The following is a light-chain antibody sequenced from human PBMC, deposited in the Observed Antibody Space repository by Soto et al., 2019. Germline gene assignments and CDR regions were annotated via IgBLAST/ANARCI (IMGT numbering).Light chain of an antibody. V-gene: IGKV2-28*01. J-gene: IGKJ3*01. CDR1: QSLLHSDGYKY. CDR2: LGS. CDR3: MQTLQTPFT. Sequence: DIVLTQSPLSLPVTPGEPASISCKSSQSLLHSDGYKYLDWYVQKAGQSPQLLIYLGSHRASGVPDRLSGSGSGTDFTLKISKLKADDVGVYYCMQTLQTPFTFGPGTKVDIK.